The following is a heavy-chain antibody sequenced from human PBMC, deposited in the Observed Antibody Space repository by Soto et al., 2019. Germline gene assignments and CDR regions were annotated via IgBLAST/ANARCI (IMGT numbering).Heavy chain of an antibody. Sequence: SETLSLTCAVYGGSFSGYYWSWIRQPPGKGLEWIGEINHSGSTNYNPSLKSRVTISVDTSKNQFSLKLSSVTAADTAVYYCARGSKHIVVTDAFDIRGQGTMVTVSS. D-gene: IGHD2-21*01. CDR2: INHSGST. V-gene: IGHV4-34*01. CDR1: GGSFSGYY. J-gene: IGHJ3*02. CDR3: ARGSKHIVVTDAFDI.